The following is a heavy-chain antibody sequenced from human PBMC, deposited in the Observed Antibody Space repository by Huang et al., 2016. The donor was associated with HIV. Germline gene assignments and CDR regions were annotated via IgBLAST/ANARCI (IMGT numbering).Heavy chain of an antibody. D-gene: IGHD3-10*01. CDR1: GFTFSSYG. V-gene: IGHV3-30*02. CDR3: AKGSMANAFDI. J-gene: IGHJ3*02. Sequence: QVQLVESGGGVVQPGGSLRLSCAASGFTFSSYGMHGVGQAPGKGLEGVAFIRYDGSNKYYADSLRGRFTISRDNSKNTLYLQMNSLRAEDTAVYYCAKGSMANAFDIWGQGTMVTVSS. CDR2: IRYDGSNK.